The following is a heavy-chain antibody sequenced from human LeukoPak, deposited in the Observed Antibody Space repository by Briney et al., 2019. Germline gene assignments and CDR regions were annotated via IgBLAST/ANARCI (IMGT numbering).Heavy chain of an antibody. CDR3: ARDPGVGYYTAKYFQH. D-gene: IGHD3-22*01. J-gene: IGHJ1*01. Sequence: ASVKVSCKASGGTFSSYAISWVRQAPGQGLEWMGRIIPIFGTANYAQKFQGRVTITTDESTSTAYMELSSLRSEDTAVYCCARDPGVGYYTAKYFQHWGQGTLVTVSS. CDR1: GGTFSSYA. V-gene: IGHV1-69*05. CDR2: IIPIFGTA.